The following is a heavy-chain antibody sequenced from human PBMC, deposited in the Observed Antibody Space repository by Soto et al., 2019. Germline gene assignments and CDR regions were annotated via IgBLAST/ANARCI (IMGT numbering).Heavy chain of an antibody. D-gene: IGHD1-1*01. V-gene: IGHV3-74*01. CDR1: GFTFSSYW. Sequence: GGSLRLSCAVSGFTFSSYWTHWVRQAPGKGLVWVSRINTDGSSTSYADPVKGRFTISRDNAKNTLYLQMISLRAEDTAVYYCTRDPPGTGIDYWGQGTLVTVSS. J-gene: IGHJ4*02. CDR3: TRDPPGTGIDY. CDR2: INTDGSST.